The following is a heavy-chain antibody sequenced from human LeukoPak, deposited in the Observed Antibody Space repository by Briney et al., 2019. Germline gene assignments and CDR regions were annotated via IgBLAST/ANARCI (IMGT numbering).Heavy chain of an antibody. CDR3: AKDRIPDGMWEVDY. CDR1: GFTFSSHA. D-gene: IGHD1-26*01. Sequence: GGSLRLSCAASGFTFSSHAMSWVRQAPGKGLESVSGITGHSQLTYYADSVKGRFTIYRDNSKNTLYLQMNSLRAEDTALYFCAKDRIPDGMWEVDYWGQGTPVTVSS. CDR2: ITGHSQLT. V-gene: IGHV3-23*01. J-gene: IGHJ4*02.